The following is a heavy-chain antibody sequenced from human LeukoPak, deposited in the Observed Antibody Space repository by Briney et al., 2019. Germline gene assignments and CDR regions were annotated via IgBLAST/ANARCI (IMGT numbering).Heavy chain of an antibody. Sequence: PSETLSLTCTVSGDSISSYYLSWIRQPPGKGLEWIGYIYSSGSTSYNPSLKSRVAISVDTSKNQFSLKLSSVTAADTAIYYCARLLVPAALPAIWGQGTMVTVSS. V-gene: IGHV4-4*09. CDR1: GDSISSYY. CDR3: ARLLVPAALPAI. D-gene: IGHD2-2*01. J-gene: IGHJ3*02. CDR2: IYSSGST.